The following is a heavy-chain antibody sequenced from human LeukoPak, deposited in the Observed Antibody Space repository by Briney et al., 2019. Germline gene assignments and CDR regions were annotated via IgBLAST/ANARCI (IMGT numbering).Heavy chain of an antibody. D-gene: IGHD3-16*02. J-gene: IGHJ4*02. CDR1: GFTFSSYG. V-gene: IGHV3-30*18. Sequence: GRSPRLSCAASGFTFSSYGMHWVRQAPGKGLEWVAVISYDGSDKYYADSVKGRFTISRDNSKNTLYLQMNSLRAEDTAVYYCAKDDYVWGSYRYLSDYWGQGTLVTVSS. CDR3: AKDDYVWGSYRYLSDY. CDR2: ISYDGSDK.